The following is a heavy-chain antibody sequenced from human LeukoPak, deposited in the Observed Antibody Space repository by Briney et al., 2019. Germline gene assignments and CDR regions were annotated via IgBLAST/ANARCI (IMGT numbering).Heavy chain of an antibody. CDR1: GGSISSYY. J-gene: IGHJ4*02. CDR3: ARDLMGIAYRGAFYY. D-gene: IGHD6-13*01. CDR2: IYYSGST. V-gene: IGHV4-59*01. Sequence: PSETLSLTCTVSGGSISSYYWSWIRQPPGKGLEWIGYIYYSGSTNYNPSPKSRVTISVDTSKNQFSLKLSSVTAADTAVYYCARDLMGIAYRGAFYYWGQGTLVTVSS.